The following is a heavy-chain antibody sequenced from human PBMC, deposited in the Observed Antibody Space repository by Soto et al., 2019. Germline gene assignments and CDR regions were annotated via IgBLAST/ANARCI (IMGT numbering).Heavy chain of an antibody. CDR2: ISPKSGGT. CDR3: ARPPGYISDWHYFDL. J-gene: IGHJ4*02. Sequence: ASVKVSCKXSGYTFTNYYMHWVRQAPGQGFEWLGRISPKSGGTNYAQKFQGRVTMTWDTSLKTAYMELSSLISEDTAVYYCARPPGYISDWHYFDLWGQGTLVTVSS. V-gene: IGHV1-2*02. CDR1: GYTFTNYY. D-gene: IGHD2-21*02.